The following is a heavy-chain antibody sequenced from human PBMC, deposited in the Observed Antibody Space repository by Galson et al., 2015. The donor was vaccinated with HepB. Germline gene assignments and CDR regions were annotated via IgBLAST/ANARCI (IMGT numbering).Heavy chain of an antibody. CDR1: GGSISSGNYY. V-gene: IGHV4-61*09. Sequence: TLSLPCTVSGGSISSGNYYWNWIRQPAGKGLEWVGHIYTSGSTNYNPSLKSRVTMSVDTSKNQFSLKLSSVTAADTAVYYCAREVLAAVGNWFDPWGQGTLVTVSS. CDR3: AREVLAAVGNWFDP. J-gene: IGHJ5*02. D-gene: IGHD6-13*01. CDR2: IYTSGST.